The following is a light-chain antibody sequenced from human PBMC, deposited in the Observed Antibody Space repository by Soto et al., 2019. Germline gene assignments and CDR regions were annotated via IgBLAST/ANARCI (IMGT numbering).Light chain of an antibody. CDR3: QQYNNWPPLT. CDR1: QSISSW. J-gene: IGKJ5*01. CDR2: DAS. V-gene: IGKV1-5*01. Sequence: DIQMTQSPSTLSASVGDRVTITCRASQSISSWLAWYQQKPGKAPKLLIYDASSLESGVPSRFSGSGSGTDFTLTISSLQSEDFAVYYCQQYNNWPPLTFGQGTRLEIK.